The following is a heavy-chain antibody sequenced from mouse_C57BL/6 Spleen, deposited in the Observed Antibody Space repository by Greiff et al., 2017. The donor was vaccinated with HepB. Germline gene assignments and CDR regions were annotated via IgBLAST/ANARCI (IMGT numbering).Heavy chain of an antibody. CDR2: ISDGGSYT. CDR3: ARGGGDGYYFDY. CDR1: GFTFSSYA. J-gene: IGHJ2*01. Sequence: EVHLVESGGGLVKPGGSLKLSCAASGFTFSSYAMSWVRQTPEKRLEWVATISDGGSYTYYPDNVKGRFTISRDNAKNNLYLQMSHLKSEDTAMYYCARGGGDGYYFDYWGQGTTLTVSS. V-gene: IGHV5-4*01. D-gene: IGHD2-3*01.